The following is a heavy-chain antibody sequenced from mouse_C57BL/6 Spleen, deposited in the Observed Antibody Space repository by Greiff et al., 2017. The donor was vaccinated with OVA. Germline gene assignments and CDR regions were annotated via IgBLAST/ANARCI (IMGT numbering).Heavy chain of an antibody. V-gene: IGHV1-47*01. J-gene: IGHJ2*01. CDR3: ARRATVVPWYFDY. D-gene: IGHD1-1*01. CDR1: GYTFTTYP. CDR2: FHPYNDDT. Sequence: VKLQESGAELVKPGASVKMSCKASGYTFTTYPIEWMKQNHGKSLEWIGNFHPYNDDTKYNEKFKGKATLTVAKSSSTVYLELSRLTSDDSAVYYSARRATVVPWYFDYWGQGTTLTVSS.